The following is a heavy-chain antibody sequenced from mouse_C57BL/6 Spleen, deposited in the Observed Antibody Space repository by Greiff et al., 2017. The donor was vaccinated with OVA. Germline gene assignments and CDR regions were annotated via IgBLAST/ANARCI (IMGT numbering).Heavy chain of an antibody. CDR3: ARNSHYYGSSHYAMDY. CDR1: GYTFTDYY. CDR2: IFPGSGST. Sequence: QVQLQQSGPELVKPGDSVKISCKASGYTFTDYYINWVKQRPGQGLEWIGWIFPGSGSTYYNEKFKGKATLTVDKSSSTAYMLLSSLTSEDSAVYFCARNSHYYGSSHYAMDYWGQGTSVTVSS. J-gene: IGHJ4*01. D-gene: IGHD1-1*01. V-gene: IGHV1-75*01.